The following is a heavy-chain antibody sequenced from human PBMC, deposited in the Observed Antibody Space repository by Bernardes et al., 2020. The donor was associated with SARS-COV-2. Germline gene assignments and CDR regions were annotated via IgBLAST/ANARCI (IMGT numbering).Heavy chain of an antibody. V-gene: IGHV3-23*01. CDR3: AKDVSSWSPDYYYGMDV. Sequence: GCLLLSCPASGFTFNSYAMTWVRQGPGKGLEWVAAISNSGGSTYYADSVEGRFSISRDNSKNTLSLQMNSLRAEDTAVYHCAKDVSSWSPDYYYGMDVWGQGTTVTVSS. D-gene: IGHD6-13*01. CDR1: GFTFNSYA. J-gene: IGHJ6*02. CDR2: ISNSGGST.